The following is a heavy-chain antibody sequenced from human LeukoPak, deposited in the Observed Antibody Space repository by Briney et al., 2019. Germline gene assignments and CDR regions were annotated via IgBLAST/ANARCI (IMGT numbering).Heavy chain of an antibody. CDR2: ISSSGNTK. V-gene: IGHV3-11*01. CDR3: ARGDYSDYSRLDY. Sequence: GGSLRLSCAASGFSFSDYYMSWIRQAPGKGLEWVSYISSSGNTKYYADSVKGRFTISRDNAKNSLYLQMNSLRAEDTAVYYCARGDYSDYSRLDYWGQGALVTVSS. J-gene: IGHJ4*02. CDR1: GFSFSDYY. D-gene: IGHD4-17*01.